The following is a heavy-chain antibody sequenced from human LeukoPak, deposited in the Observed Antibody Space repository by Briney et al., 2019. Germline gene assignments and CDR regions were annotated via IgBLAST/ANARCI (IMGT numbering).Heavy chain of an antibody. CDR3: AKTLRGLYSSSNFDY. D-gene: IGHD6-6*01. CDR2: IRYDGSNK. Sequence: QTGGSLRLSCAASGFTFSSYGMHWVRQAPGKGLEWVAFIRYDGSNKYYADSVKGRFTISRDNSKNTLYLQMNSLRAEDTAVYYCAKTLRGLYSSSNFDYWGQGTLVTVSS. CDR1: GFTFSSYG. V-gene: IGHV3-30*02. J-gene: IGHJ4*02.